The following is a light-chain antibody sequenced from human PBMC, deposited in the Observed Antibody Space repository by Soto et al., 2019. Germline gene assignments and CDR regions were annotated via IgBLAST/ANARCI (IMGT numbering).Light chain of an antibody. Sequence: DIQMTQSPSTVSAYVGDSVTITCRASQSISRWLAWYQQKPGKAPQALIYDASSLKSGVPSRFSGSGSGTDFTLTINSLQPEDFATYYCQQSYSTPGFGPGTKVDIK. CDR1: QSISRW. CDR2: DAS. CDR3: QQSYSTPG. J-gene: IGKJ3*01. V-gene: IGKV1-5*01.